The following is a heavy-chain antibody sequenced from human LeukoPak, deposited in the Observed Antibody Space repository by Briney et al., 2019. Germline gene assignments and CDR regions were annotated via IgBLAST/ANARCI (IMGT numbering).Heavy chain of an antibody. CDR2: IYYSGST. J-gene: IGHJ3*02. CDR3: ARWGETSALRVHAFDI. D-gene: IGHD3-10*01. Sequence: SETLSLTCTVSGGSISSYYWSWIRQPPGKGLEWIGYIYYSGSTNYNPSLKSRVTISVDTSKNQFSLKLSSVTAADTAVYYCARWGETSALRVHAFDIWGQGTMVTVSS. CDR1: GGSISSYY. V-gene: IGHV4-59*01.